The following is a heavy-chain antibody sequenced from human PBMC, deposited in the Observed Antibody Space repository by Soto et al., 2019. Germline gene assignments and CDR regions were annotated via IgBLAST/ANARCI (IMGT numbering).Heavy chain of an antibody. Sequence: QITLKESGPTLVKPTQTLTLTCTFSGFSLSTDGVGVGWIRQPPGKALEWLALIYWDYDERYSPSMKSRLTITRDTTKNQLVLTLTKVDTVDTATYYCARRLQGEKTNCFDPWGKGVLGTLSS. D-gene: IGHD3-16*01. J-gene: IGHJ5*02. CDR3: ARRLQGEKTNCFDP. CDR1: GFSLSTDGVG. CDR2: IYWDYDE. V-gene: IGHV2-5*02.